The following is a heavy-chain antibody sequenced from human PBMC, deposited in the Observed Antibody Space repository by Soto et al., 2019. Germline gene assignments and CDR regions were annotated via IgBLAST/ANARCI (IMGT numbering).Heavy chain of an antibody. CDR3: ARDFFDSSDYTTNWFDP. D-gene: IGHD3-22*01. V-gene: IGHV4-59*08. Sequence: SETLSLTCTVSGGSISSYYWSWIRQPPGKGPEWIGYIYYSGSTNYNPSLKSRVTISLDTSKNQFSLKLTSVTAADAAVYYCARDFFDSSDYTTNWFDPWGQGTLVTVSS. J-gene: IGHJ5*02. CDR2: IYYSGST. CDR1: GGSISSYY.